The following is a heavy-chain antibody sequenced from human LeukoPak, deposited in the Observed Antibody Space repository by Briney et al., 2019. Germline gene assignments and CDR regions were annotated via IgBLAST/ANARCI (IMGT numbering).Heavy chain of an antibody. CDR1: GFTFSSYE. CDR3: AKDRNYDFWSGYPPGY. J-gene: IGHJ4*02. Sequence: GGSLRLSCAASGFTFSSYEMNWVRQAPGKGLEWVSYISSSGSTIYYADSVKGRFTISRDKSKNTLYLQMNSLRAEDTAVYYCAKDRNYDFWSGYPPGYWGQGTLVTVSS. CDR2: ISSSGSTI. D-gene: IGHD3-3*01. V-gene: IGHV3-48*03.